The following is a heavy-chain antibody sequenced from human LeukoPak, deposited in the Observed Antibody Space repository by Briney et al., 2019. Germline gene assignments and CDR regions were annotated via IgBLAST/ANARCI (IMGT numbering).Heavy chain of an antibody. J-gene: IGHJ4*02. CDR1: GGSFSGYY. V-gene: IGHV4-34*01. Sequence: SETLSLTCAVYGGSFSGYYWSWIRQPPGKGLEWIGEINHSGSTNYNPSLKSRVTISVDTSKNQFSLKLSSVTAADTAVYYCARVEEYYYGSGPFDYWGQGTLVTVSS. D-gene: IGHD3-10*01. CDR3: ARVEEYYYGSGPFDY. CDR2: INHSGST.